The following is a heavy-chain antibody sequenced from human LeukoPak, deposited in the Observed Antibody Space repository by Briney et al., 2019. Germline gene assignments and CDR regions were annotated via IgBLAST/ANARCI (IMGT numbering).Heavy chain of an antibody. J-gene: IGHJ5*02. D-gene: IGHD2-15*01. Sequence: SVTVSCTPSGYTFTDYYLHWVRQAPGQGVEWMGGIIPIFGTANYAQKFQGRVTITADESTSTAYMELSSLISEDTAVYYCARDGGYCSGGSCYEPENWFDPWGQGTLVTVSS. CDR1: GYTFTDYY. CDR3: ARDGGYCSGGSCYEPENWFDP. V-gene: IGHV1-69*13. CDR2: IIPIFGTA.